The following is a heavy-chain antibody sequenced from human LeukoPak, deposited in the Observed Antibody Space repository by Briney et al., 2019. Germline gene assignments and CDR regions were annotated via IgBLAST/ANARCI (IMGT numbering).Heavy chain of an antibody. D-gene: IGHD6-6*01. J-gene: IGHJ6*02. CDR1: GFTFSSYS. CDR2: ISSSGYI. V-gene: IGHV3-21*01. CDR3: ARGYSSSSHYGMDV. Sequence: GGSLRLSCAASGFTFSSYSTYWVRQAPGKGVGWVSSISSSGYIYYADSVKGRFTISRDNAKNSLYLQMNSLRAEDTAVYYCARGYSSSSHYGMDVWGQGTTVTVSS.